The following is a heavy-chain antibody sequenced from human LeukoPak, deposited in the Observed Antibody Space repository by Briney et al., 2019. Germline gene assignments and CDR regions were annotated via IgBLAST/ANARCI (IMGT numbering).Heavy chain of an antibody. CDR1: GYTFTNYG. CDR3: ASRSSNDAFDI. Sequence: GASVTVSCKASGYTFTNYGISWVRQAPGQGLEWMGWISAYNGNTNYAQKLQGRVTMTTDTFTSTAYMELRSLRSDDTAVYYCASRSSNDAFDIWGQGTMVTVSS. CDR2: ISAYNGNT. J-gene: IGHJ3*02. V-gene: IGHV1-18*01. D-gene: IGHD6-13*01.